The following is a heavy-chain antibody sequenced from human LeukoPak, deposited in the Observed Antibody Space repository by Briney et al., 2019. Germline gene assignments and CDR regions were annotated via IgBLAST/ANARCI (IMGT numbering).Heavy chain of an antibody. CDR1: GFTFSSYA. D-gene: IGHD3-10*01. Sequence: GGSLRLSCAASGFTFSSYAMHWVRQAPGKGLEWVAVISYDGSNKYYADSVKGRFTISRDNSKNTLYLQMNSLRAEDTAVYYCARTKSFGDFDYWGQGTLVTVSS. V-gene: IGHV3-30*04. J-gene: IGHJ4*02. CDR2: ISYDGSNK. CDR3: ARTKSFGDFDY.